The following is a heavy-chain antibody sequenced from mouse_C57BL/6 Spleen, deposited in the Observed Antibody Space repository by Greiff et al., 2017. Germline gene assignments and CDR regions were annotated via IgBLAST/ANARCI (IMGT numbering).Heavy chain of an antibody. Sequence: QVQLQQPGAELVKPGASVKLSCKASGYTFTSYWMQWVKQRPGQGLEWIGEIDPSDSYTNYNQKFKGKATLTVDTSSSTAYMQLSSLTSEDSAVYDCARRAPYDAMDYWGQGTSVTVSS. CDR1: GYTFTSYW. D-gene: IGHD3-1*01. CDR3: ARRAPYDAMDY. J-gene: IGHJ4*01. CDR2: IDPSDSYT. V-gene: IGHV1-50*01.